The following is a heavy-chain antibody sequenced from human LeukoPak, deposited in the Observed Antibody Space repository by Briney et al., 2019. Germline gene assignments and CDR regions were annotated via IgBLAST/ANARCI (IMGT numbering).Heavy chain of an antibody. Sequence: ASVKVSSKASGYTFTGYYMHWVRQAPGQGLEWMGWINPNSGGTNYAQKFQGRVTMTRDTSISTAYMELSRLRSDDTAVYYCAGGRYDYVWGRYRLRRDDAFDIWGQGTMVTVSS. CDR2: INPNSGGT. V-gene: IGHV1-2*02. D-gene: IGHD3-16*02. J-gene: IGHJ3*02. CDR3: AGGRYDYVWGRYRLRRDDAFDI. CDR1: GYTFTGYY.